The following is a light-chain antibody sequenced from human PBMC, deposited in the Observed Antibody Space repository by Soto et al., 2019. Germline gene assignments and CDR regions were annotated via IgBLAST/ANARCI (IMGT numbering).Light chain of an antibody. V-gene: IGKV1-9*01. CDR2: SAS. Sequence: DIPLTQSPSILSASVGDTVTITCRASQALSNYLAWYQQKPGKAPDLLIYSASTLQSGVPSRFSGSGSETEFSLTIRALQPEDFATYYCQQLSRYPLTLGGGTKVDIK. CDR1: QALSNY. J-gene: IGKJ4*01. CDR3: QQLSRYPLT.